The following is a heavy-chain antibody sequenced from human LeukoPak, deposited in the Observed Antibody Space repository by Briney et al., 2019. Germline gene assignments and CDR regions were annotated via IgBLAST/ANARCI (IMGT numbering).Heavy chain of an antibody. CDR2: MNGDGSQI. CDR1: GFTFSGHW. Sequence: GGSLRLSCAASGFTFSGHWMSWVRQAPAKGLEWVAHMNGDGSQIYYMDFVKGRFTISRDNAKNSLYLQMNSLRAEDTALYHCARDKIGVCTDWGQGTLVTVSS. J-gene: IGHJ4*02. D-gene: IGHD2-8*01. CDR3: ARDKIGVCTD. V-gene: IGHV3-7*03.